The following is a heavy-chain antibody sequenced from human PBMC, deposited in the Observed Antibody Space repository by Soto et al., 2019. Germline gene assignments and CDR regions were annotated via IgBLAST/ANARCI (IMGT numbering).Heavy chain of an antibody. CDR2: IYNSGNT. Sequence: SETLSLTCAVSRGSVRSTGFSWSWIRQPPGKGLEWIGYIYNSGNTYYNPSLKSRVTISVDSSKNQFSLNLTSVTAEDTAVYYCARSGDNYNRLDYWGQGAPVTVSS. J-gene: IGHJ4*02. D-gene: IGHD1-1*01. CDR1: RGSVRSTGFS. V-gene: IGHV4-30-2*01. CDR3: ARSGDNYNRLDY.